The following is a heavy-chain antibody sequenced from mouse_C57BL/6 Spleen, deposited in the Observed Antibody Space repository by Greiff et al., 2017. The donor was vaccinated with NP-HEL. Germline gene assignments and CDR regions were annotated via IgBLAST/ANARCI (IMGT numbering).Heavy chain of an antibody. CDR1: GFSLTSYG. CDR3: GRNRLTRWYFDV. Sequence: QVQLKESGPGLVQPSQSLSISCTVSGFSLTSYGVHWVRQSPGKGLEWLGVLWRGGSTDYNAAIISRLSISKDNSKSQVFFKMNSLQADDTAIYYCGRNRLTRWYFDVWGTGTTVTVSS. V-gene: IGHV2-2*01. CDR2: LWRGGST. D-gene: IGHD2-14*01. J-gene: IGHJ1*03.